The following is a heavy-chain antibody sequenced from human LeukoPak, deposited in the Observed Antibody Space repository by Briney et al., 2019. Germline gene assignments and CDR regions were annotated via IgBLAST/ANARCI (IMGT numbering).Heavy chain of an antibody. CDR3: VRDYNWAFDV. CDR2: IDGSGTIP. CDR1: GFTFHSYT. J-gene: IGHJ3*01. D-gene: IGHD1-20*01. V-gene: IGHV3-48*01. Sequence: GGSLRLSCAVSGFTFHSYTVNWVRQAPGKGLEWLSFIDGSGTIPYYADSVRGRFTISINDAKTSLYLHMTSLRAEGTAVYYCVRDYNWAFDVWGQGTMVAVSS.